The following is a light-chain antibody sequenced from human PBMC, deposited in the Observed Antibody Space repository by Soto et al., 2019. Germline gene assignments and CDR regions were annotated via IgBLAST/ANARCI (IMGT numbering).Light chain of an antibody. V-gene: IGKV3-11*01. CDR3: QQRSNWIT. J-gene: IGKJ5*01. CDR2: DAS. Sequence: IVIRQSPATLSVSPGERATLSCRASENVDSNVAWWYHHNPGQTPRLLIYDASNRATGIRARFSGSGSGTDFTLTISSIEPEDFAVYYCQQRSNWITFGQGTRLEIK. CDR1: ENVDSN.